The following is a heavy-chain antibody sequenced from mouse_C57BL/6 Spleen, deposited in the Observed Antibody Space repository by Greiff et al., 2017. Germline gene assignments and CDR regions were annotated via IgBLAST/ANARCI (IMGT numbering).Heavy chain of an antibody. Sequence: VQLQQSGAELARPGASVKLSCKASGYTFTSYGISWVKQRTGQGLEWIGEIYPRSGNTYYNEKFKGKATLTADKSSSTAYMELRSLTSEDSAVYFCARPALITTVVATDDWGKGTTLTVSS. D-gene: IGHD1-1*01. J-gene: IGHJ2*01. CDR1: GYTFTSYG. V-gene: IGHV1-81*01. CDR2: IYPRSGNT. CDR3: ARPALITTVVATDD.